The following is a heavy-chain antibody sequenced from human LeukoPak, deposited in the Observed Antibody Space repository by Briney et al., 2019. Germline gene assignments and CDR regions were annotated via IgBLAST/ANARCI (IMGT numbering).Heavy chain of an antibody. CDR3: ARRIAVAGALDY. CDR1: GYSFTSYW. Sequence: GESLKISCNGCGYSFTSYWIGWGRQIPGKGVEWMGIIYPGDSDTRYSPSFQGQVTISADKSISTAYLQWSSLKAPDTAMYYCARRIAVAGALDYWGQGTLVTVSS. CDR2: IYPGDSDT. D-gene: IGHD6-19*01. J-gene: IGHJ4*02. V-gene: IGHV5-51*01.